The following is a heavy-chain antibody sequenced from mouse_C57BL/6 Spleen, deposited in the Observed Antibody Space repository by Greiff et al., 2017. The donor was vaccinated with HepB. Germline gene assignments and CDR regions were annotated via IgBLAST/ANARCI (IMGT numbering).Heavy chain of an antibody. J-gene: IGHJ4*01. Sequence: DVHLVESGGGLVKPGGSLKLSCAASGFTFSSYAMSWVRQTPEKRLEWVATISDGGSYTYYPDNVKGRFTISRDNAKNNLYLQMSHLKSEDTAMYYCARDHYYGSQLDYAMDYWGQGTSVTVSS. D-gene: IGHD1-1*01. CDR3: ARDHYYGSQLDYAMDY. CDR1: GFTFSSYA. CDR2: ISDGGSYT. V-gene: IGHV5-4*01.